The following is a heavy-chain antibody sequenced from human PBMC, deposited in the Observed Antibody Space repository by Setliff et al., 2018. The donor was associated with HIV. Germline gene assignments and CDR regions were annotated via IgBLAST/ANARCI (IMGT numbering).Heavy chain of an antibody. CDR3: ARAYNVYDYRFDSSGYDY. Sequence: PGGSLRLSCATSGFTFSNFWMTWVRQVPGKGLEWASNTQYDGSESYYVDSVKGRFIASTDNAKNSLFLEMNSLKAEDTAVYYCARAYNVYDYRFDSSGYDYWGQGTLVTVSS. J-gene: IGHJ4*02. CDR1: GFTFSNFW. CDR2: TQYDGSES. V-gene: IGHV3-7*03. D-gene: IGHD3-22*01.